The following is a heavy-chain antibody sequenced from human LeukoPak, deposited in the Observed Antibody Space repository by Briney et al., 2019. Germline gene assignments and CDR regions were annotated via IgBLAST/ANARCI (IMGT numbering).Heavy chain of an antibody. Sequence: PGGSLRLSCAASGFTFSSYEMNWVRQAPGKGLEWVSYISSSGSTIYYADSVKGRFTISRDNAKNSLYLQMNSLRAEDTAVYYCARDGDYYDSSSFDYWGQGTLVTVSS. CDR2: ISSSGSTI. J-gene: IGHJ4*02. V-gene: IGHV3-48*03. CDR3: ARDGDYYDSSSFDY. CDR1: GFTFSSYE. D-gene: IGHD3-22*01.